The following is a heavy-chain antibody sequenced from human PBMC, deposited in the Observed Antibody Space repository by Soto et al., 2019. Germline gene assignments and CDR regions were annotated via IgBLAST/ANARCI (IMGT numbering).Heavy chain of an antibody. J-gene: IGHJ6*03. D-gene: IGHD5-12*01. CDR2: LYYSGST. V-gene: IGHV4-59*01. CDR3: ATNKFVPTTVRQHFYYYSMDV. CDR1: GGSISGYY. Sequence: SETLSLTCTVSGGSISGYYCSWIRQPPGKGLEWIGYLYYSGSTNYNPSLKSRVTISADTSKNQFSLKLSSVTAADTAVYYCATNKFVPTTVRQHFYYYSMDVWGKGTTVTVSS.